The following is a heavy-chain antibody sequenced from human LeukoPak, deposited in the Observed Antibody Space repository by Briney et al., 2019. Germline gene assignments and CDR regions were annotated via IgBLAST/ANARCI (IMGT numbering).Heavy chain of an antibody. Sequence: NPSETLSLTCTVSGGSISSGSYFWSWIRQPAGKGLEWIGRIYTTGSTNYNPSLKSRVTISMDTSKNQFSLKLSSVTAADTAIYYCARDSTAGPWPSYYFEYWGQGTLVTVSS. CDR3: ARDSTAGPWPSYYFEY. CDR2: IYTTGST. V-gene: IGHV4-61*02. D-gene: IGHD6-19*01. CDR1: GGSISSGSYF. J-gene: IGHJ4*02.